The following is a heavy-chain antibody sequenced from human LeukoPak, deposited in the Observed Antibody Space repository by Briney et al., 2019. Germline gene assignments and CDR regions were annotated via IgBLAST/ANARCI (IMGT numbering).Heavy chain of an antibody. D-gene: IGHD5-24*01. Sequence: SQTLSLTCAISGDSVSSNSAAWHWIRQSPSRGLEWLGRTYYRSKWYNDYAVSVKSRITINPDTSKNQFSLQLNSVTPEDTAMYYCATGPPFRWLQFRTYYFDYWGQGTLVTVSS. CDR1: GDSVSSNSAA. J-gene: IGHJ4*02. CDR3: ATGPPFRWLQFRTYYFDY. V-gene: IGHV6-1*01. CDR2: TYYRSKWYN.